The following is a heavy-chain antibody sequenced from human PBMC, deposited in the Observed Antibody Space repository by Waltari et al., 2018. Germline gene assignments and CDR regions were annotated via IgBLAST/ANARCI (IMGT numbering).Heavy chain of an antibody. Sequence: QVQLQQSGPGLVKPSQTLSLTCAISGDSVSSNSAAWNWIRQSPSRGLEWLGRTYSRSKWYNDYAVSLKSRITINPDTAKNQFSLQLNSVTPEDTAVYYCARGDSGAVADPGDGMDVWGQGTTVTVSS. CDR1: GDSVSSNSAA. D-gene: IGHD6-19*01. J-gene: IGHJ6*02. CDR3: ARGDSGAVADPGDGMDV. V-gene: IGHV6-1*01. CDR2: TYSRSKWYN.